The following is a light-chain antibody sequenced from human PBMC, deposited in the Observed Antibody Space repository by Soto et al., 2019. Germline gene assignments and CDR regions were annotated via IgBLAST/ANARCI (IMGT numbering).Light chain of an antibody. V-gene: IGKV3-20*01. Sequence: EIVLTQSPGTLSLSPGEGATLSCRASQSVSSSYIAWYQQRPGQTPSLLIYGASTRATGIPDRFSGSGSGTPFTLTISRLEPEDSAVYYCQQYGSSPTWTFGQGTKVDIK. CDR2: GAS. CDR3: QQYGSSPTWT. CDR1: QSVSSSY. J-gene: IGKJ1*01.